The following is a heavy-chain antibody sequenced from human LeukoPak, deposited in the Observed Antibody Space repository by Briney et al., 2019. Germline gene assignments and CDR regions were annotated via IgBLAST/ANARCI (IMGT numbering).Heavy chain of an antibody. J-gene: IGHJ6*03. CDR3: ARDPYSGGYGPYYYYYIDV. CDR1: GFTFSSYS. V-gene: IGHV3-21*01. CDR2: ISSSSTYI. D-gene: IGHD1-26*01. Sequence: GGSLRLSCAASGFTFSSYSMNWVRQAPGKGLEWVSSISSSSTYIYYADSVKGRFTISRDNAENSLYLQMNSLRDEDTAVYYCARDPYSGGYGPYYYYYIDVWGKGTTVTISS.